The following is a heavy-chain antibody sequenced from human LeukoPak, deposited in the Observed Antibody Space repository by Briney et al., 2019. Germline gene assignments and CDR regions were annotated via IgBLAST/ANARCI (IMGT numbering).Heavy chain of an antibody. J-gene: IGHJ3*02. D-gene: IGHD4-17*01. V-gene: IGHV5-10-1*01. CDR3: ARHRGGDYGLDAFDI. CDR2: IDPSDSYT. CDR1: GYRFTSYW. Sequence: GESLKISCKVSGYRFTSYWINWVRQMPGKGLEWMGRIDPSDSYTNYSPSFQGHVTISADKSISTAYLQWSSLKASDTAIYYCARHRGGDYGLDAFDIWGQGTMVTVSS.